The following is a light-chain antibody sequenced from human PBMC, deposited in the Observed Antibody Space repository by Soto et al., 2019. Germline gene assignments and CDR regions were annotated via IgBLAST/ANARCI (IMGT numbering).Light chain of an antibody. CDR3: SSYTSSSTLA. Sequence: QSALTQPASVSGSPGQSITISCTGTSSDVGGYNYVSWYQQHPGKAPKLMIYDVSNRPSGVSNRFSGSKSGNTASLTISGLQAEDEADYYCSSYTSSSTLAFGPGTKLTVL. CDR2: DVS. CDR1: SSDVGGYNY. J-gene: IGLJ1*01. V-gene: IGLV2-14*01.